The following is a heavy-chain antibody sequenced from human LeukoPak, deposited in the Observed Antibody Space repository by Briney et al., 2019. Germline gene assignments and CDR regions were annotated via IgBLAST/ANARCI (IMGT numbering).Heavy chain of an antibody. V-gene: IGHV3-7*01. CDR1: GFSFSSYW. J-gene: IGHJ4*02. Sequence: GGSLRLSCAASGFSFSSYWMSWVRQAPGKEREWVGNIKTGGSEKYYVDSVRGRFTISRDNAKNSLSLQMDSLRAEDTAVYYCATDVYAYFELWGQGALVTVSS. D-gene: IGHD2-8*01. CDR3: ATDVYAYFEL. CDR2: IKTGGSEK.